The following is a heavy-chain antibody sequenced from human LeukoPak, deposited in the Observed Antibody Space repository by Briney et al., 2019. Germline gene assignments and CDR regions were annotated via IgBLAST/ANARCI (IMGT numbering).Heavy chain of an antibody. CDR1: GFTVSSNY. D-gene: IGHD7-27*01. J-gene: IGHJ6*03. V-gene: IGHV3-53*01. CDR2: IYSGGST. Sequence: GGSLRLSCAASGFTVSSNYMSWVRQAPGKGLEWVSVIYSGGSTYYADSVKGRFTISRDNSKNTLYLQMNSLRAEDTAVYYCARGLGGYYYYMDVWGKGTTVTISS. CDR3: ARGLGGYYYYMDV.